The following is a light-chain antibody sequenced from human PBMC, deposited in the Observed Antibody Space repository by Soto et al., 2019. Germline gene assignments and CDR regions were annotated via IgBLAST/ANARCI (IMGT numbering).Light chain of an antibody. J-gene: IGLJ1*01. V-gene: IGLV1-40*01. CDR2: GTT. CDR3: QSYDSSLTTYV. CDR1: SSNVGGGYD. Sequence: QSVLTQPPSVSGAPGRRVIISCTGSSSNVGGGYDVHWYQQFPGTAPKLLISGTTNRPSGIPDRFSGSKSGTSASLAITGLQAEDEADYYCQSYDSSLTTYVFGTGTKVTVL.